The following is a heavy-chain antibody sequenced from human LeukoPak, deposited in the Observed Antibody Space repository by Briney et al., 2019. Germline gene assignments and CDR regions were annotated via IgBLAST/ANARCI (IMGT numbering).Heavy chain of an antibody. Sequence: SVKVSCKASGGTFSSYAISWVRQAPGQGLEWMGGIIPIFGTANYAQKFQGRVTITTDESTSTAYMELSSLRSEDTAVYYCARGPMVVTNTPFDYWGQGTLVTVSS. D-gene: IGHD4-23*01. CDR1: GGTFSSYA. J-gene: IGHJ4*02. CDR3: ARGPMVVTNTPFDY. CDR2: IIPIFGTA. V-gene: IGHV1-69*05.